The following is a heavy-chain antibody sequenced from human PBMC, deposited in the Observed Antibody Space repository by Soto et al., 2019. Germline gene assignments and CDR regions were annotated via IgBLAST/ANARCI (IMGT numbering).Heavy chain of an antibody. Sequence: SETLSLTCTVSGGSISSYYWSWIRQPPGKGLEWIGYIYYSGSTNYNPSLKSRVTISVDTSKNQFSLKLSSVTAADTAVYYCARHVHYDFWSGYSIVPWFGPWGQGTLVTVSS. D-gene: IGHD3-3*01. CDR1: GGSISSYY. CDR3: ARHVHYDFWSGYSIVPWFGP. CDR2: IYYSGST. J-gene: IGHJ5*02. V-gene: IGHV4-59*08.